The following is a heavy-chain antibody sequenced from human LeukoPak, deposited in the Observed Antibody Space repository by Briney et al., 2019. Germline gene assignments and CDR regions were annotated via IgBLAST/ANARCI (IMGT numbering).Heavy chain of an antibody. CDR2: MNPNSGNT. Sequence: ASVKVSCKASGYTFTSYDIHWVRQATGQGLEWMGWMNPNSGNTGYAQKFQGRVTMTRNTSISTAYMELSSLRSEDTAVYYCARGLSRITIFGVVIGYYGMDVWGQGTTVTVSS. V-gene: IGHV1-8*01. D-gene: IGHD3-3*01. J-gene: IGHJ6*02. CDR1: GYTFTSYD. CDR3: ARGLSRITIFGVVIGYYGMDV.